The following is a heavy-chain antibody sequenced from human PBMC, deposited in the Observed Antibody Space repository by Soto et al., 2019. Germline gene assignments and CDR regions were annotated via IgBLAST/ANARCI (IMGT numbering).Heavy chain of an antibody. V-gene: IGHV4-31*03. CDR3: ASVIGGDSEYYFDF. Sequence: SETLSLTCTVSGVSISSGGYYWSWIRQHPGKGLEWIGNIYYSGRTYYNPSLKSRVILSVDTSKNHFSLTLRSVTAADSAMYCCASVIGGDSEYYFDFWGQGALVTVSS. J-gene: IGHJ4*02. D-gene: IGHD2-21*02. CDR2: IYYSGRT. CDR1: GVSISSGGYY.